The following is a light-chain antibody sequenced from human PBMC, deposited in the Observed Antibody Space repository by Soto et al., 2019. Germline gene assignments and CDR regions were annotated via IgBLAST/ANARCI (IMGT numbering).Light chain of an antibody. J-gene: IGKJ5*01. V-gene: IGKV3-15*01. Sequence: EIVMTQSAATLSVSPGGRATLSSRASQSVRSSLAWYQQTPGQAPRLFGFDASTRATGIPARFSGSGSGTEFTLTISSLQSEDSEVFYCQQYNNWPPTFGQGTRLEIK. CDR3: QQYNNWPPT. CDR2: DAS. CDR1: QSVRSS.